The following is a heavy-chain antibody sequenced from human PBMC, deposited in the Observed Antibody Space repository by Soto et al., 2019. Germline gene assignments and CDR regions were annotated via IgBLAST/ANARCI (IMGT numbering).Heavy chain of an antibody. Sequence: SETLSLTCTVSGGSVSSGSYYWSWIRQPPGKGLEWIGYIYYSGSTNYNPSLKSRVTISVDTSKNQFSLKLSSVTAADTAVYYCASERLGDLLSRVNWFDPWGQGTLVTVSS. CDR3: ASERLGDLLSRVNWFDP. D-gene: IGHD3-16*01. CDR2: IYYSGST. CDR1: GGSVSSGSYY. J-gene: IGHJ5*02. V-gene: IGHV4-61*01.